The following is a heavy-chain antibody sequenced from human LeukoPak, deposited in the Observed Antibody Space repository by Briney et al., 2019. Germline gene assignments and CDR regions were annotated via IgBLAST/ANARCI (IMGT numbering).Heavy chain of an antibody. CDR1: GLPFSSRG. Sequence: PGGTLRLSCAASGLPFSSRGMSWVRQAPGTGLEWVSGIIGGGGSTYYADSVKGRFTISGDNSRNTLFLQMNSLRAEDTAVYYCAHGAMYQLDYWGQGTLVTVSS. D-gene: IGHD2-2*01. V-gene: IGHV3-23*01. CDR2: IIGGGGST. CDR3: AHGAMYQLDY. J-gene: IGHJ4*02.